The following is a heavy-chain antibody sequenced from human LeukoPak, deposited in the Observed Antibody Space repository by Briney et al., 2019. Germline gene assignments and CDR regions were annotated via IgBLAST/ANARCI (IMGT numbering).Heavy chain of an antibody. J-gene: IGHJ6*03. CDR3: AREYSVSQPYYYYYYMDV. V-gene: IGHV4-59*01. CDR1: GDSISNYY. Sequence: PSETLSLTCTVSGDSISNYYWTWIRQPPGKGLEWIGSMFYSAYTNYNPPLKSRVTISVDTSKNQVSLKLSSVTAADTAVYYCAREYSVSQPYYYYYYMDVWGKGTTVTISS. CDR2: MFYSAYT. D-gene: IGHD1-26*01.